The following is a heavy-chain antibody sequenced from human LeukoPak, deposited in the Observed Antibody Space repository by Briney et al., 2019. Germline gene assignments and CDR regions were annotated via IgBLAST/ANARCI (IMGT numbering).Heavy chain of an antibody. V-gene: IGHV1-8*01. CDR3: ATDMRIEGGTGASDI. CDR2: MSPNSDNR. J-gene: IGHJ3*02. Sequence: GASVKVSCKASGYTFTSYDINWVRQATGQGLEWMGWMSPNSDNRGYEQNFQGRGTMTMDTSISTAYMELSSLRSEDTAVYYCATDMRIEGGTGASDIWGQGTMVTVSS. D-gene: IGHD1-26*01. CDR1: GYTFTSYD.